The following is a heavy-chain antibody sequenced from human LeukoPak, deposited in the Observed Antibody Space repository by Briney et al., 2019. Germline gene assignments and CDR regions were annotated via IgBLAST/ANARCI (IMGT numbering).Heavy chain of an antibody. CDR1: GFSFSTYG. D-gene: IGHD3-9*01. J-gene: IGHJ4*02. CDR3: TREKRYFDWFQADY. V-gene: IGHV3-49*04. CDR2: IRNKAYGGTA. Sequence: GGSLRLSCAASGFSFSTYGMHWVRQAPGKGLEWVGFIRNKAYGGTAEYAASVKGRFTISRDDSKTIAYLQMNSLKTEDTAVYYCTREKRYFDWFQADYWGQGTLVTVSS.